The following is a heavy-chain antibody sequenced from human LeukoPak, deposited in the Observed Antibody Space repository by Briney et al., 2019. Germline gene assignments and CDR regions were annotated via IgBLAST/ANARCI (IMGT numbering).Heavy chain of an antibody. CDR1: GYTFTSYG. Sequence: GASVKVSCKASGYTFTSYGISWVRQAPGQGLEWMGWISAYNGNTNYAQKLQGRVTMTTDTSTSTAYMELRSLRSDDTAVYYCAVEIRDYGDYGQMIYGMDVWGQGTTVTVSS. CDR3: AVEIRDYGDYGQMIYGMDV. J-gene: IGHJ6*02. CDR2: ISAYNGNT. V-gene: IGHV1-18*01. D-gene: IGHD4-17*01.